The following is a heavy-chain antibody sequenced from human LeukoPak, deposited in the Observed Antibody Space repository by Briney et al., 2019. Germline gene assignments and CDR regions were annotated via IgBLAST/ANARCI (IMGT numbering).Heavy chain of an antibody. J-gene: IGHJ5*02. D-gene: IGHD4-17*01. CDR3: ARDYGDYGWFDP. CDR2: IIPIFGTA. V-gene: IGHV1-69*13. CDR1: GDTFSSYA. Sequence: SVKVSCKASGDTFSSYAISWVRQAPGQGLEWMGGIIPIFGTANYAQKFQGRVTITADESTSTAYMELSSLRSEDTAVYYCARDYGDYGWFDPWGQGTLVTVSS.